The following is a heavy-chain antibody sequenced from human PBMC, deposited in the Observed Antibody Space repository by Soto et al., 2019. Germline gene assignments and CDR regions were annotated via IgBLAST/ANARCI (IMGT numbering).Heavy chain of an antibody. J-gene: IGHJ4*02. CDR2: IYYSGST. Sequence: TSETLSLTCTVSGGSISSGDYFWSWIRQPPGKGLEWIGYIYYSGSTYYKSPLKSRVTISVNTSKNQFSLKLTSVTAADTAVYYCARVETGTTRFDYWGQGTLVTVSS. D-gene: IGHD1-1*01. CDR3: ARVETGTTRFDY. CDR1: GGSISSGDYF. V-gene: IGHV4-30-4*01.